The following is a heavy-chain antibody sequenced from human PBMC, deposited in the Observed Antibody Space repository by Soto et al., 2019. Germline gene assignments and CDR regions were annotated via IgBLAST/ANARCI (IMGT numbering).Heavy chain of an antibody. CDR1: GGSFSGYY. CDR3: ARVGNGRLFRVHDY. V-gene: IGHV4-34*01. J-gene: IGHJ4*02. Sequence: SETLSLSCAVYGGSFSGYYWSWIRQPPGKGLEWIGEINHSGSTNYNPSLKSRVTISVDTSKNQYFMKLSSVTAVDTAVYYCARVGNGRLFRVHDYWGQGTLVTVSS. D-gene: IGHD3-22*01. CDR2: INHSGST.